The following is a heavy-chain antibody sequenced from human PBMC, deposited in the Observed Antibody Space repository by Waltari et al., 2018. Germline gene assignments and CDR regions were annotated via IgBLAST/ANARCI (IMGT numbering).Heavy chain of an antibody. CDR2: IYPGDSDT. Sequence: EVQLVQSGAEVKKPGESLKISCKGSGYSFTSYWIGWVRQMPGKGLEWMGIIYPGDSDTRYSPSFQGQVTSSADKSSSTAYLQWSSLKASDTAMYYCARRVRIYDSSGYYYVAFDIWGQGTMVTVSS. V-gene: IGHV5-51*01. CDR3: ARRVRIYDSSGYYYVAFDI. J-gene: IGHJ3*02. CDR1: GYSFTSYW. D-gene: IGHD3-22*01.